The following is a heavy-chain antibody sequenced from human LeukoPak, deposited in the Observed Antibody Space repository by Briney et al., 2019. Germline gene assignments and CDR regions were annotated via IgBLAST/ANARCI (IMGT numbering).Heavy chain of an antibody. J-gene: IGHJ3*01. CDR2: IYYSGST. CDR3: ARGGWHAFDL. V-gene: IGHV4-59*01. Sequence: SETLSLTCTVSGGSISSYYWSWIRQPPGKGLEYIGYIYYSGSTNYNPSLKSRLTISVDTSKNQFSLKLSSVTAADAAVYYCARGGWHAFDLWGQGTRVTVSS. CDR1: GGSISSYY. D-gene: IGHD5-24*01.